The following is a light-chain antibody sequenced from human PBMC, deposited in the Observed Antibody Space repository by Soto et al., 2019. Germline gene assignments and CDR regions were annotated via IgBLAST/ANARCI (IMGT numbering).Light chain of an antibody. Sequence: QSVLTQPPSASGSPGQSVTISCTGTSSDIGGYNYVSWYQQHPGKAPKLMIYEVSKRPSGVPDRFSGSKSGNTASLTVSGLQPEDAADYYCSSYAGSNQPPYVFGTGTKVTVL. J-gene: IGLJ1*01. CDR3: SSYAGSNQPPYV. CDR2: EVS. V-gene: IGLV2-8*01. CDR1: SSDIGGYNY.